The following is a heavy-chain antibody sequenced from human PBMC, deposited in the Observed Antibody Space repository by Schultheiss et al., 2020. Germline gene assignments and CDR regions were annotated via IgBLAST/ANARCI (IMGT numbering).Heavy chain of an antibody. CDR2: INAGNGNT. D-gene: IGHD2-2*01. CDR1: GYTFTSYA. Sequence: ASVKVSCKASGYTFTSYAMHWVRQAPGQRLEWMGWINAGNGNTKYSQKFQGRVTITRDTSASTAYMELSSLRSEDTAVYYCASHGYIGFVVPSAAFDYWGKGTLVNVSS. CDR3: ASHGYIGFVVPSAAFDY. V-gene: IGHV1-3*01. J-gene: IGHJ4*02.